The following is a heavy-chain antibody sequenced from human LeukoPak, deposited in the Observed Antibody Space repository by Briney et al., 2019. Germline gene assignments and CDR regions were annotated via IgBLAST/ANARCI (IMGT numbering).Heavy chain of an antibody. D-gene: IGHD4-17*01. CDR1: GFTFSSYS. CDR3: ARFPTGFDY. J-gene: IGHJ4*02. V-gene: IGHV3-7*05. Sequence: PGGSLRLSCAASGFTFSSYSMTWVRQALGKGLEWVASIKEDGSEKYYVDSVKGRCTISRDNAKNSLYLQMNSLRVEDTAMYYCARFPTGFDYWGQGTLVTVSS. CDR2: IKEDGSEK.